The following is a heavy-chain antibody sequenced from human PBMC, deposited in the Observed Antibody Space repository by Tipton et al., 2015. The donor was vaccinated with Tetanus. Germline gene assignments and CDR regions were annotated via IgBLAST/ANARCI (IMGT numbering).Heavy chain of an antibody. Sequence: TLSLTCAVSGGSISSGGYSWSWIRQPPGKGLEWIGYIYHSGSTYYNPSLKSRVTISVDRSKNQFSLKLSSVTAADTAVYYCARVVIWFGAPPSHFDYWGQGPLVTASS. CDR1: GGSISSGGYS. CDR2: IYHSGST. CDR3: ARVVIWFGAPPSHFDY. J-gene: IGHJ4*02. D-gene: IGHD3-10*01. V-gene: IGHV4-30-2*01.